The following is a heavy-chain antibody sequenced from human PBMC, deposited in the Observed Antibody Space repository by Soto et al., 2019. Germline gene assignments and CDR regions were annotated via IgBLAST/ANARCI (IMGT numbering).Heavy chain of an antibody. Sequence: QVQLVESGGGLVKPGGSLRLSCAASGFTFSDYYMSWIRQAPGKGLEWVSYISSSGSTIYYADSVKGQFTISRDNAKNSLYLQMNSLRAEDTAVYYCARSTYNWNDDGVFPLKDVWGQGTTVTVSS. J-gene: IGHJ6*02. CDR2: ISSSGSTI. D-gene: IGHD1-1*01. CDR3: ARSTYNWNDDGVFPLKDV. CDR1: GFTFSDYY. V-gene: IGHV3-11*01.